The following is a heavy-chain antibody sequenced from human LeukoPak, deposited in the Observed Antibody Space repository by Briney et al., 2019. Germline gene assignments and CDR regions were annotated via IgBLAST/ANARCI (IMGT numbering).Heavy chain of an antibody. CDR1: GFTFDDYA. V-gene: IGHV3-9*01. CDR3: AKAVGSGSYYYLNY. J-gene: IGHJ4*02. CDR2: ISWNSGSI. Sequence: GGSLRLSCAASGFTFDDYAMHWVRQAPGKGLEWVSGISWNSGSIGYADSVKGRFTISRDNAKNSLYLQMNSLRTEDTAFYYCAKAVGSGSYYYLNYWGQGTLVIVSS. D-gene: IGHD3-10*01.